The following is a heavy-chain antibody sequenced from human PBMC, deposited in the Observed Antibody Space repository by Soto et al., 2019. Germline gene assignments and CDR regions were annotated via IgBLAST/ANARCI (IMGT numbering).Heavy chain of an antibody. CDR1: GGSFSGHS. Sequence: LSLTCAVYGGSFSGHSWTWIRQSPGKGLEWIGDINHSGRVNYSPSLKSRVTISLDTSKNQFSLTLSAVTAADTAMYYCSTRAYDTNGYYRFDPWGQGTLVIVSS. CDR2: INHSGRV. J-gene: IGHJ5*01. CDR3: STRAYDTNGYYRFDP. D-gene: IGHD3-22*01. V-gene: IGHV4-34*01.